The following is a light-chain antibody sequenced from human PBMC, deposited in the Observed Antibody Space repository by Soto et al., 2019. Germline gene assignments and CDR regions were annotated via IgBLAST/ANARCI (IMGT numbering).Light chain of an antibody. Sequence: DIQMTQSPSTLSASVGDRVTITCRASQSISTWLAWYQQKPGKAPKVPIYGASSLESGVPSRFSGSGSGTKFTLTISSLQPDDFATYYCQQYNSYPGTFGQGTKVEIK. CDR3: QQYNSYPGT. CDR1: QSISTW. J-gene: IGKJ1*01. V-gene: IGKV1-5*01. CDR2: GAS.